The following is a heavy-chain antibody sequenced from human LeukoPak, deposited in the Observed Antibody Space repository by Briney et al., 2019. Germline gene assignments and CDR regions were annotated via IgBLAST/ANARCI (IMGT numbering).Heavy chain of an antibody. D-gene: IGHD2-15*01. CDR1: GGSISSYY. V-gene: IGHV4-59*01. CDR3: ARGVVVVVAATPEYYFDY. Sequence: SETLSLTCTVSGGSISSYYWSWIRQPPGKGLEWIGYIYYSGSTNCNPSLKSRVTISVDTSKNQFSLKLSSVTAADTAVYYCARGVVVVVAATPEYYFDYWGQGTLVTVSS. J-gene: IGHJ4*02. CDR2: IYYSGST.